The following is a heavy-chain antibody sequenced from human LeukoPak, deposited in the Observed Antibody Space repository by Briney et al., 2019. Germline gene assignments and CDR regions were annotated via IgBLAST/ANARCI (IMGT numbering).Heavy chain of an antibody. CDR1: GFTFTSYW. CDR2: INIDGSST. CDR3: AREGDDTSGYYQDY. D-gene: IGHD3-22*01. V-gene: IGHV3-74*01. Sequence: GGSLRLSWAASGFTFTSYWMQWVRQAPGKGLVWVSRINIDGSSTTYADSVKGRFTISRDNAKNTLYLQMNSLRAEDTAVYYCAREGDDTSGYYQDYWGQGTLVTVSS. J-gene: IGHJ4*02.